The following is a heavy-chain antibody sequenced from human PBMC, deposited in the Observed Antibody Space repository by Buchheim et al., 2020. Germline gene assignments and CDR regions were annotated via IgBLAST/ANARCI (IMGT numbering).Heavy chain of an antibody. CDR1: GGSFSGYY. CDR3: ARTTYDSSGYRYYYYYGMDV. J-gene: IGHJ6*02. D-gene: IGHD3-22*01. CDR2: INHSGST. Sequence: QVQLQQWGAGLLKPSETLSLTCAVYGGSFSGYYWSWIRQPPRKGLEWIGEINHSGSTNYNPSLKSRVTISVDTSKHQFSLKLSSVTAADTAVYYCARTTYDSSGYRYYYYYGMDVWGQGTT. V-gene: IGHV4-34*01.